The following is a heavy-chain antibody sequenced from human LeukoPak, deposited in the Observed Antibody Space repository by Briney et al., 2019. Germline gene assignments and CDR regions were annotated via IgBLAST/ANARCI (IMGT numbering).Heavy chain of an antibody. D-gene: IGHD3-22*01. J-gene: IGHJ3*02. CDR3: ATRGDYSDTSGNSYDALDI. CDR1: GFTFSSYS. CDR2: ISSSSSYI. Sequence: PGGSLRLSCAASGFTFSSYSMNWVRQAPGKGLEWVSSISSSSSYIHYADSVRGRFTISRDNAKNSLFLQMNSLRGEDTAVYYCATRGDYSDTSGNSYDALDIWGQGTMVTVSS. V-gene: IGHV3-21*01.